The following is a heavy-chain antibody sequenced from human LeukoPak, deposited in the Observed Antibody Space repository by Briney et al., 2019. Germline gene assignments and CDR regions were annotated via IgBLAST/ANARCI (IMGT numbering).Heavy chain of an antibody. CDR3: ARIAMVAATQWFDP. CDR1: GGSMDKYY. Sequence: SETLSLTCTVSGGSMDKYYWSWIRQPAGKGLEWIGRIYTSGSTNYNPSLKSRVTISVDTSKNQFSLKLSSVTAADTAVYYCARIAMVAATQWFDPWGQGTLVTVSS. V-gene: IGHV4-4*07. D-gene: IGHD2-15*01. CDR2: IYTSGST. J-gene: IGHJ5*02.